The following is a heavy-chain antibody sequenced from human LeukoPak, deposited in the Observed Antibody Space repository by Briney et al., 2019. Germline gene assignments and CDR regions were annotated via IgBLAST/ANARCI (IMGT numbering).Heavy chain of an antibody. CDR3: ANEIRPNDY. Sequence: PGGSLRLSCAASGFTFSSHAMTWVRQAPGKGLEWVSAISISGTKTYYGDSVKGRFITSRDNSKNTLYLQMNSLRVEDTAVYYCANEIRPNDYWGQGTLVTVSS. V-gene: IGHV3-23*01. CDR1: GFTFSSHA. J-gene: IGHJ4*02. CDR2: ISISGTKT. D-gene: IGHD4-17*01.